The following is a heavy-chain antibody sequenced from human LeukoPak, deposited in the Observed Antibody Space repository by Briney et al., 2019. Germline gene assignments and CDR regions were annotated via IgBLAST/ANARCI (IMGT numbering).Heavy chain of an antibody. CDR3: ATDIVVVPAAIRPHYYYYYMDV. J-gene: IGHJ6*03. CDR1: GYTFTGYY. Sequence: ASVKVSCKASGYTFTGYYMHWVRQAPGQGLEWMGWINPNSGDTKIAQKFQGRVTMTRDTSISTAYMGLSRLRSDDTAVYYCATDIVVVPAAIRPHYYYYYMDVWGKGTTVTVSS. V-gene: IGHV1-2*02. D-gene: IGHD2-2*02. CDR2: INPNSGDT.